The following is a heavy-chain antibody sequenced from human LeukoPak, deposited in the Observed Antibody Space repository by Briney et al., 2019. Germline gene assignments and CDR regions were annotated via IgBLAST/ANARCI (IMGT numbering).Heavy chain of an antibody. Sequence: GGSLRLSCAASGFTFSNYIMHWVRQAPGKGLDWVAVILENGSNQYYADSVKGRFTISRDNSKNTLYLQMNSLRAEDTAVYYCAKDRVRFGELLNYYFDYWGQGTLVTVSP. D-gene: IGHD3-10*01. CDR1: GFTFSNYI. CDR3: AKDRVRFGELLNYYFDY. V-gene: IGHV3-30*04. CDR2: ILENGSNQ. J-gene: IGHJ4*02.